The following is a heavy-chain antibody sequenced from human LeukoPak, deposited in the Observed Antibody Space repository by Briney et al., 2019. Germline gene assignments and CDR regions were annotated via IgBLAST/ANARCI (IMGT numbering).Heavy chain of an antibody. CDR1: GFTFSSYA. J-gene: IGHJ6*03. D-gene: IGHD3-10*01. CDR3: ASTGFLWFGELIDYYYMDV. V-gene: IGHV3-64*01. CDR2: ISSNGGST. Sequence: PGGSLRLSCAASGFTFSSYAMHWVRQAPGKGLEYVSAISSNGGSTYYANSVKGRFTISRDNSKNSLYLQMNSLRAEDTAVYYCASTGFLWFGELIDYYYMDVWGKGTTVTVSS.